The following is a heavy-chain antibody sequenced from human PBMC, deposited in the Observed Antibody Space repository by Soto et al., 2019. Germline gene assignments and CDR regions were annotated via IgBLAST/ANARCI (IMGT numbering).Heavy chain of an antibody. CDR3: ARESEDLTSNFDY. CDR2: ISSTTNYI. V-gene: IGHV3-21*01. J-gene: IGHJ4*02. Sequence: GGSLRLSCAASGFTFSRYSMNWVRQAPGKGLEWVSSISSTTNYIYYADSMKGRFTVSRDSAKNSVYLDMNSLSAEDTAVYYCARESEDLTSNFDYWGQGTLVTVSS. CDR1: GFTFSRYS.